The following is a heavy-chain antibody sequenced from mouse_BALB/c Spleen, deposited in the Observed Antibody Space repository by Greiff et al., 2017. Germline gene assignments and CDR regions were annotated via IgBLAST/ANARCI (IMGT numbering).Heavy chain of an antibody. D-gene: IGHD2-14*01. J-gene: IGHJ4*01. Sequence: EVKLMESGGGLVKPGGSLKLSCAASGFTFSSYAMSWVRQSPEKRLEWVAEISSGGSYTYYPDTVTGRFTISRDNAKNTLYLEMSSLRSEDTAMYYCARKGYDGAMDYWGQGTSVTVSS. CDR2: ISSGGSYT. V-gene: IGHV5-9-4*01. CDR1: GFTFSSYA. CDR3: ARKGYDGAMDY.